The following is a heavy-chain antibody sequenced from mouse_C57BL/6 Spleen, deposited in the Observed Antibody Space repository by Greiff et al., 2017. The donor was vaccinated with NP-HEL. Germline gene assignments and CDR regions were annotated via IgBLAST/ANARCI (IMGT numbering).Heavy chain of an antibody. V-gene: IGHV3-6*01. CDR2: ISYDGSN. D-gene: IGHD2-12*01. CDR3: ARVLFYDGWYFDV. J-gene: IGHJ1*03. Sequence: VQLKESGPGLVKPSQSLSLTCSVTGYSITSGYYWNWIRQFPGNKLEWMGYISYDGSNNYNPSLKNRISITRDTSKNQFFLKLNSVTTEDTATYYCARVLFYDGWYFDVWGTGTTVTVSS. CDR1: GYSITSGYY.